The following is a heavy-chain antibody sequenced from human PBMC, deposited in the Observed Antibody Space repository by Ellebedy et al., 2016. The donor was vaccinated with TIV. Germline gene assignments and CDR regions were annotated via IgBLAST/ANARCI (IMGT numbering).Heavy chain of an antibody. D-gene: IGHD4-17*01. J-gene: IGHJ3*02. V-gene: IGHV3-7*01. CDR2: INQDGREK. Sequence: GGSLRLSCAASGFSFSSYWMAWVRQAPGKGLEWVANINQDGREKYYVDSVKGRFTISRDNAKSSLYLQMNSVRAEDTAVYYCATDGSYGDYLSPAHAFEIWGQGTVVAVSS. CDR3: ATDGSYGDYLSPAHAFEI. CDR1: GFSFSSYW.